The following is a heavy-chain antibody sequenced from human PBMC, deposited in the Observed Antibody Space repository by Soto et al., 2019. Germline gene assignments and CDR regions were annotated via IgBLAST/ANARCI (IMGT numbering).Heavy chain of an antibody. D-gene: IGHD3-3*01. Sequence: SETLSLTCTVSGGSISSGGYYWSWIRQHPGKGLEWIGYIYYSGSTYYNPSLKSRVTISVDTSKNQFSLKLSSVTAADTAVYYCARARSLHDFWSGSIDYWGQGTLVTVSS. J-gene: IGHJ4*02. V-gene: IGHV4-31*03. CDR1: GGSISSGGYY. CDR2: IYYSGST. CDR3: ARARSLHDFWSGSIDY.